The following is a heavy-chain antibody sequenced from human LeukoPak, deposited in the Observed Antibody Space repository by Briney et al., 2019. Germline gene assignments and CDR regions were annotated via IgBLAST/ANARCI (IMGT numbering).Heavy chain of an antibody. CDR2: IRSKAYGGTT. CDR3: TSPDDY. D-gene: IGHD1-14*01. CDR1: GFTFGDYA. V-gene: IGHV3-49*04. Sequence: GGSLRLSCTACGFTFGDYAMSWVRQVPGKGLEWVGFIRSKAYGGTTEYAASVKGRFTISRDDSKSIAYLQMNSLKTEDTAVYYCTSPDDYWGQGTLVTFSS. J-gene: IGHJ4*02.